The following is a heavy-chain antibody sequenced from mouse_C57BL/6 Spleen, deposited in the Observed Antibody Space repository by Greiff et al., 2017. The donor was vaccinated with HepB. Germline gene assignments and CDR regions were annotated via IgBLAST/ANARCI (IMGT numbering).Heavy chain of an antibody. D-gene: IGHD1-1*01. V-gene: IGHV1-5*01. J-gene: IGHJ2*01. Sequence: EVQLQQSGTVLARPGASVKMSCKTSGYTFTSYWMHWVKQRPGQGLEWIGAIYPGNSDTSYNQKFKGKAKLTAVTSASTAYMERSSLTNEDSAVYYCTRGGSNKTWFDYWGQGTTLTVSS. CDR3: TRGGSNKTWFDY. CDR2: IYPGNSDT. CDR1: GYTFTSYW.